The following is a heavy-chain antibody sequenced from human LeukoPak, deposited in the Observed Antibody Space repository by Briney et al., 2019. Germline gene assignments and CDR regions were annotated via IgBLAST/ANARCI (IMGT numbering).Heavy chain of an antibody. Sequence: PGGSLRLSWTVSGVIFSTYALHWVRHTPVKGLEWVAVISYDGSKADYADSAKGRFTISRDNSKNTLYLQMNSLRVEDTAVYYCARDLLVPGLIDYWGQGTQVTVSS. CDR2: ISYDGSKA. D-gene: IGHD2-2*01. V-gene: IGHV3-30*03. CDR1: GVIFSTYA. CDR3: ARDLLVPGLIDY. J-gene: IGHJ4*02.